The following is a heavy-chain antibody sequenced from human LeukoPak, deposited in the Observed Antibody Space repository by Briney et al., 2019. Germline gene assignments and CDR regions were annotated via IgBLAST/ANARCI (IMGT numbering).Heavy chain of an antibody. CDR1: GYTFTSYD. CDR2: MNPNSGNT. V-gene: IGHV1-8*01. Sequence: ASVKVSCKASGYTFTSYDINWVRQAPGQGLEWMGWMNPNSGNTGHAQKFQGRVTMTRNTSISTAYMELSSLRSEDTAVYYCARGGSRELQYSSSIFDYWGQGTLVTVSS. J-gene: IGHJ4*02. D-gene: IGHD6-6*01. CDR3: ARGGSRELQYSSSIFDY.